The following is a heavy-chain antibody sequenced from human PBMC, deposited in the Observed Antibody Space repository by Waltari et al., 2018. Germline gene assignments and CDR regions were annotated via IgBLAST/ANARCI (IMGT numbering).Heavy chain of an antibody. V-gene: IGHV4-61*02. Sequence: QVQLQESGPGLVKPSQTLSLTCTVSGGPISRGSYYWSWIRQPAGKGLEWIGRIYTSGSTNYNPSLKSRVTISVDTSKNQFSLKLSSVTAADTAVYYCARAHGVVPAAPPLYFDYWGQGTLVTVSS. CDR3: ARAHGVVPAAPPLYFDY. D-gene: IGHD2-2*01. CDR2: IYTSGST. J-gene: IGHJ4*02. CDR1: GGPISRGSYY.